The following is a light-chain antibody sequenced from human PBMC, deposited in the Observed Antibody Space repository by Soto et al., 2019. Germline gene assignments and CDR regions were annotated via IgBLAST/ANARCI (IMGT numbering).Light chain of an antibody. CDR1: QSISSY. V-gene: IGKV1-5*01. CDR2: DAS. Sequence: DIQMTQSPSSLSASVGDRVTITCRASQSISSYLNWFQQKSGKAPKLLIYDASSLESGVPSRFSGSGSGTEFTLTISSLQPDDFATYYCQQYNSYSPTFGQGTKVDIK. J-gene: IGKJ1*01. CDR3: QQYNSYSPT.